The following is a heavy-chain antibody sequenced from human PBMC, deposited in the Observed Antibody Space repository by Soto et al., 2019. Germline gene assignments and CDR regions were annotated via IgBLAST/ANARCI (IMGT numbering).Heavy chain of an antibody. CDR1: GGSISSGGYY. J-gene: IGHJ4*02. CDR2: IYYSGST. CDR3: ARYYDSSGCIDY. D-gene: IGHD3-22*01. Sequence: KPSETLSLTCTVSGGSISSGGYYWSWIRQHPGKGLEWIGYIYYSGSTYYNPSLKSRVTISVDTSKNQFSLKLSSVTAADTAVYYCARYYDSSGCIDYWGQGTLVTV. V-gene: IGHV4-31*03.